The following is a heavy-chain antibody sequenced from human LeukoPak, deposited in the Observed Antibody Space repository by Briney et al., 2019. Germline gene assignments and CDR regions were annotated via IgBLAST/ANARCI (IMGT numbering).Heavy chain of an antibody. CDR3: ARGPVLPDVLRFLEWLFDY. J-gene: IGHJ4*02. V-gene: IGHV3-48*01. D-gene: IGHD3-3*01. CDR1: GFTFSSYS. CDR2: ISSSSSTI. Sequence: GGSLRLSCAASGFTFSSYSMNWVRQAPGKGLEWVSYISSSSSTIYYADSVKGRFTISRDNAKNSLYLQMNSLRAEDTAVYYCARGPVLPDVLRFLEWLFDYWGQGTLVTVSS.